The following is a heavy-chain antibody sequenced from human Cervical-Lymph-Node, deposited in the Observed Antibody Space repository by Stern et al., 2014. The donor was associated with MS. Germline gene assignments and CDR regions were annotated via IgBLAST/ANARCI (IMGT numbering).Heavy chain of an antibody. Sequence: QVQLVESGAEVKKPGASVKVSCKASGYTFIDYYMHWVRQAPGQGLEWMGWINPNSGGTNYAQKFQGWVTMTRDTSLSTAYMDLSRLRSDDTAVYYCARGRRSSGWSPPDAFDIWGQGTMVTVSS. CDR3: ARGRRSSGWSPPDAFDI. V-gene: IGHV1-2*04. J-gene: IGHJ3*02. D-gene: IGHD6-19*01. CDR2: INPNSGGT. CDR1: GYTFIDYY.